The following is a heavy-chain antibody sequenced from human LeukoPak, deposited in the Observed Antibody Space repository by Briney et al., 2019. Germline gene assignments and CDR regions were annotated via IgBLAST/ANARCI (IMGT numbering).Heavy chain of an antibody. Sequence: SETLSLTCTVSGASVSSHYWSWLRQPPGKGLEWIGYVSYSGGTNYNPSLKSRVTISLDTSKDQFSLRLNSVTAADTAVYYCARPSTYYDFWSPLDYWGQGTLVTVSS. CDR3: ARPSTYYDFWSPLDY. CDR1: GASVSSHY. V-gene: IGHV4-59*02. CDR2: VSYSGGT. D-gene: IGHD3-3*01. J-gene: IGHJ4*02.